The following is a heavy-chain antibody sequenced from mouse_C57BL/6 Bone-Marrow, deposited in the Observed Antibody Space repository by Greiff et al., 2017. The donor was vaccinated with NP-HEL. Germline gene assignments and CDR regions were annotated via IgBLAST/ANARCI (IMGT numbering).Heavy chain of an antibody. J-gene: IGHJ1*03. D-gene: IGHD1-1*01. V-gene: IGHV5-9-1*02. CDR3: TSLLYGRPDWYFDV. CDR2: ISSGGDYI. Sequence: EVKLVESGEGLVKPGGSLKLSCAASGFTFSSYAMSWVRQTPEKRLEWVAYISSGGDYIYYADTVKGRFTISRDNARNTLYLQMSSLKTEDTAMYYCTSLLYGRPDWYFDVWGTGTTVTVSS. CDR1: GFTFSSYA.